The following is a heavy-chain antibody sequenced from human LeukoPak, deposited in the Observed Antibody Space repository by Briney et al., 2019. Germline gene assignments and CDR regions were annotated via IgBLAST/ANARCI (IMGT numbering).Heavy chain of an antibody. CDR1: VYTFTSYD. CDR3: ARGFRDSSGRKPDY. Sequence: ASVKVSCKASVYTFTSYDINWMRQATGQGLAWMGWMNPNSGNTGYAQKFQDRVTMTRNTSIKTAYMELSSLRSEDMAVYYCARGFRDSSGRKPDYWGQGTLVTVSS. D-gene: IGHD3-22*01. CDR2: MNPNSGNT. V-gene: IGHV1-8*01. J-gene: IGHJ4*02.